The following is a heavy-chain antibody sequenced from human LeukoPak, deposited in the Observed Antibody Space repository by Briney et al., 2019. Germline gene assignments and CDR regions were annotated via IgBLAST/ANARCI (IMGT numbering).Heavy chain of an antibody. Sequence: GGSMRLSCAASGLTFSNDAMSWVRQAPGKGLEWVSTISGSGGNTYYTDSVKGRFTISRDNSKNTLSLQMNSLRAEDTAVYYCAKDHVWGQGTLVTVSS. CDR2: ISGSGGNT. CDR1: GLTFSNDA. CDR3: AKDHV. V-gene: IGHV3-23*01. J-gene: IGHJ4*02.